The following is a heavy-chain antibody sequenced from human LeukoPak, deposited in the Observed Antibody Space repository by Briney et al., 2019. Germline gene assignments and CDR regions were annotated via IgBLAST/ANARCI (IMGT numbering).Heavy chain of an antibody. CDR3: ARDPATLVVYFYY. CDR2: MSSSSSYI. V-gene: IGHV3-21*01. CDR1: GCTFSSYS. D-gene: IGHD4-23*01. Sequence: PSGSLTLSCTASGCTFSSYSKNWIRNAPHQGLDLVSSMSSSSSYIYYADSVKGRFTISRDNAKNSLYLQMNSLRAEDTAVYYCARDPATLVVYFYYWGQGTLVTVSS. J-gene: IGHJ4*02.